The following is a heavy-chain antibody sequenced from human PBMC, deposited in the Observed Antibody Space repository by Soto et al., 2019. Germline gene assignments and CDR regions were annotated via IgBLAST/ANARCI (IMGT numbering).Heavy chain of an antibody. J-gene: IGHJ6*02. D-gene: IGHD3-10*01. V-gene: IGHV4-30-4*01. Sequence: QVQLQESGPGLVKPSQTLSLTSTVSGGSISSGDYYWSWIRQPPGKGLEWIGYIYYSGSTYYNPSLKSRVTISVDTSKNQFSLKLSSVTAADTAVYYCARVGFGELLAHGMDVWGQGTTVTVSS. CDR3: ARVGFGELLAHGMDV. CDR2: IYYSGST. CDR1: GGSISSGDYY.